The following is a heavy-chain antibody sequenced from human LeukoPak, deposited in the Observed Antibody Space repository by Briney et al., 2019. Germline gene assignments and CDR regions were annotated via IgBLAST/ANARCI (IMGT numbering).Heavy chain of an antibody. Sequence: PGGSLRLSCAASGFTFSDYYMSWIRQAPGKGLEWVSYISSSGSTIYYADSVKGRFTISRDNSKNTLYLQMNSLRAEDTAVYYCARDLAYYYDSSGYHNWFDPWGQGTLVTVSS. D-gene: IGHD3-22*01. CDR1: GFTFSDYY. CDR2: ISSSGSTI. CDR3: ARDLAYYYDSSGYHNWFDP. V-gene: IGHV3-11*04. J-gene: IGHJ5*02.